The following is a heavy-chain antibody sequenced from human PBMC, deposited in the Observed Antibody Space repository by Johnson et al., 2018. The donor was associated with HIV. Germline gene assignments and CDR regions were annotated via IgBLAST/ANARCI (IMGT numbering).Heavy chain of an antibody. CDR1: GFTFSSQG. J-gene: IGHJ3*02. D-gene: IGHD6-19*01. CDR2: IAYDGSNK. CDR3: ARDYGQWLVPGAFDI. V-gene: IGHV3-30*03. Sequence: QVQLVESGGGVVQPGTSLRLSCAASGFTFSSQGMHWVRQAPGKGLEWVAVIAYDGSNKYYADSVKGRFTISRDNSKNTLYLQMNSLRAEDTAVYYCARDYGQWLVPGAFDIWGQGTMVTVSS.